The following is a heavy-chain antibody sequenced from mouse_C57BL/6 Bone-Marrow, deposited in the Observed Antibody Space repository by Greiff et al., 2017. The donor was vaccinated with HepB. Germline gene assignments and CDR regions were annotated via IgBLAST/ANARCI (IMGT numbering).Heavy chain of an antibody. V-gene: IGHV5-6*01. J-gene: IGHJ2*01. Sequence: EVQGVESGGDLVKPGGSLKLSCAASGFTFSSYGMSWVRQTPDKRLEWVATISSGGSYTYYPDSVKGRFTISRDNAKNTLYLQMSSLKSEDTAMYYCARGVTTGWETGYWGQGTTLTVSS. CDR1: GFTFSSYG. CDR3: ARGVTTGWETGY. D-gene: IGHD1-1*01. CDR2: ISSGGSYT.